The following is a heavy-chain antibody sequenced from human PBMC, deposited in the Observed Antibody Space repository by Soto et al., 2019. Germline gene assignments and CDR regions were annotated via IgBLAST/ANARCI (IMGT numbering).Heavy chain of an antibody. Sequence: PGGSLRLSCAASGFTFSSYAMHWVRQAPGKGLEWVAVITQDGSEKYYVDSVKGRFTISRDNAKNSLYLQMNSLRAEDTAVYYCARERAARPVYYYYYMDVWGKGTTVTVSS. CDR3: ARERAARPVYYYYYMDV. J-gene: IGHJ6*03. CDR2: ITQDGSEK. V-gene: IGHV3-7*01. CDR1: GFTFSSYA. D-gene: IGHD6-6*01.